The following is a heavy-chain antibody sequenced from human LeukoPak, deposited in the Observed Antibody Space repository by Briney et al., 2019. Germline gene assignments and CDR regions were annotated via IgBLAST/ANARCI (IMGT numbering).Heavy chain of an antibody. D-gene: IGHD1-26*01. V-gene: IGHV3-43*01. J-gene: IGHJ6*03. Sequence: GGSLTLSCAASGFTFDDYTMHWIRQAPGKGLEWVSLISWDGGSTYYAAPMKGRFTISRDNSKNSLYLQMNSLRTEDTVLYYCAKGGWYYYYMDVWGKGTTVTVSS. CDR1: GFTFDDYT. CDR3: AKGGWYYYYMDV. CDR2: ISWDGGST.